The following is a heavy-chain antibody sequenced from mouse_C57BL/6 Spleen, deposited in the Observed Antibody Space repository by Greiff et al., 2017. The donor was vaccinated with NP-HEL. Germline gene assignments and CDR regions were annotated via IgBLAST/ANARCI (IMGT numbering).Heavy chain of an antibody. CDR3: ARQGYYGNYPYYLDY. J-gene: IGHJ2*01. CDR2: ISNGGGST. V-gene: IGHV5-12*01. D-gene: IGHD2-1*01. Sequence: EVMLVESGGGLVQPGGSLKLSCAASGFTFSDYYMYWVRQTPEKRLEWVAYISNGGGSTYYPDTVKGRFTISRDNAKNTLYLQMSRLKSEDTAMYYCARQGYYGNYPYYLDYWGQGTTLTVSS. CDR1: GFTFSDYY.